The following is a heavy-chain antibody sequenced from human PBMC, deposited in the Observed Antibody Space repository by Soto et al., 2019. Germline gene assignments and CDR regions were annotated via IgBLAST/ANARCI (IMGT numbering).Heavy chain of an antibody. Sequence: HPGGSLRLSCAASGFTFSSYSMNWVRQAPGKGLEWVSYISSSSSTIYYADSVKGRFTISRDNAKNSLYLQMNSLRDEDTAVYYCARDPPYSSGWFVRPSGGMDVWGQGTTVTVSS. D-gene: IGHD6-19*01. V-gene: IGHV3-48*02. CDR3: ARDPPYSSGWFVRPSGGMDV. J-gene: IGHJ6*02. CDR2: ISSSSSTI. CDR1: GFTFSSYS.